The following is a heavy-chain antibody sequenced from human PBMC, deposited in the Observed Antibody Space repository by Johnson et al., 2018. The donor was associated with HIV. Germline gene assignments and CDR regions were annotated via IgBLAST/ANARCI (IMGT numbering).Heavy chain of an antibody. J-gene: IGHJ3*02. D-gene: IGHD3/OR15-3a*01. CDR3: ARGRTLDWGDAVDI. V-gene: IGHV3-11*01. CDR2: ISSSGSTI. Sequence: QVQLVESGGALVNPGGSLRLSCGASGFIFSDYYMSWIRQAPGKGLEWVSYISSSGSTIYYADSVKGRFTISRDNAKNSLYLQMNSLRAEDTALYYCARGRTLDWGDAVDIWGQGTMVTVSS. CDR1: GFIFSDYY.